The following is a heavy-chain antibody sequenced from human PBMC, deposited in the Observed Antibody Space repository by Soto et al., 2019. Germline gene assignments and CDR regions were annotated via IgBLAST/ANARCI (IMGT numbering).Heavy chain of an antibody. CDR1: GGSISSGDYY. Sequence: KPSETLSLTCTVSGGSISSGDYYWSWIRQPPGKGLEWIGYIYYSGSAYYNPSLKSRVTISVDTSKNQFSLKLSSVTAADTAVYYCARGGYYDKNFDCWGQGTLVTVSS. J-gene: IGHJ4*02. CDR3: ARGGYYDKNFDC. D-gene: IGHD3-22*01. V-gene: IGHV4-30-4*01. CDR2: IYYSGSA.